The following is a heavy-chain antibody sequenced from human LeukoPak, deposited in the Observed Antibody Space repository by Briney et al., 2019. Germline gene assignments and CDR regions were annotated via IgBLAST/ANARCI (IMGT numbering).Heavy chain of an antibody. CDR1: GYTFTHHG. J-gene: IGHJ4*02. Sequence: ASVKVFCKASGYTFTHHGISWVRQAPGQGLEWMGWISCYNGDTIYAQNVQGRVTITTDASTRTAYIELRSLRSDDTALYYCARDPSNSSGYHAHFDSWGQGTLVTVSS. D-gene: IGHD3-22*01. V-gene: IGHV1-18*01. CDR3: ARDPSNSSGYHAHFDS. CDR2: ISCYNGDT.